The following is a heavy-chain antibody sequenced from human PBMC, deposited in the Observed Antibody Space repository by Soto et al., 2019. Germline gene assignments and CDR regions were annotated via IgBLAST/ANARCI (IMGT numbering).Heavy chain of an antibody. J-gene: IGHJ6*02. CDR2: ISGSGGST. CDR3: SSFGSQRLYYYYGMDV. V-gene: IGHV3-23*01. Sequence: AASLRPSWEACGCTFSGYAMILVRPAPGMGLEWFSAISGSGGSTYYADSVKGRFTISRDNSKNTLYLQMNSLRAEDTAVYYCSSFGSQRLYYYYGMDVWGQGTTVTVSS. D-gene: IGHD3-10*01. CDR1: GCTFSGYA.